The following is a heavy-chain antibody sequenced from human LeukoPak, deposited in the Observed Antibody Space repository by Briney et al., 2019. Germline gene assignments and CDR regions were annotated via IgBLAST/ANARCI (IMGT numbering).Heavy chain of an antibody. D-gene: IGHD3-3*01. CDR3: ANGSPATIFGVVAMGY. V-gene: IGHV1-69*06. CDR2: IIPIFGTA. Sequence: SVKVSCKASGGAFSSYAISWVRQAPGQGLEWMGGIIPIFGTANYAQKFQGRVTITADKSTSTAYMELSSLRSEDTAVYYCANGSPATIFGVVAMGYWGQGTLVIVSS. J-gene: IGHJ4*02. CDR1: GGAFSSYA.